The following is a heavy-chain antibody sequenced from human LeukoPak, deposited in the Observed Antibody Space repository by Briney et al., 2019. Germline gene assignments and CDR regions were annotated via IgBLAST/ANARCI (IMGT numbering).Heavy chain of an antibody. Sequence: PSETLSLTCTVSGSISNYHWSWIRRPPGKGLEWIGYICYSGSTNYNPSLKSRVTISVDTSKTQFSLKLTSVTAADTAVYYCARGVSSGSDLWGRGTLVTVSS. CDR3: ARGVSSGSDL. J-gene: IGHJ2*01. CDR2: ICYSGST. V-gene: IGHV4-59*01. CDR1: GSISNYH. D-gene: IGHD6-19*01.